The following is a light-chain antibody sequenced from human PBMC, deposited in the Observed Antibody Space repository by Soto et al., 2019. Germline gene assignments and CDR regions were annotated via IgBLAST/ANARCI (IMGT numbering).Light chain of an antibody. CDR2: ANS. CDR3: QSYDSSLSASV. Sequence: QSVLTQPPSVSGAPGQRVTISCTGSSSNIGTKFDVHWYQQLPGAAPKLLIYANSNRPSGVPDRFSGSKSGTSASLAITGLQAEDEADYYCQSYDSSLSASVFGGGTKVTVL. J-gene: IGLJ2*01. CDR1: SSNIGTKFD. V-gene: IGLV1-40*01.